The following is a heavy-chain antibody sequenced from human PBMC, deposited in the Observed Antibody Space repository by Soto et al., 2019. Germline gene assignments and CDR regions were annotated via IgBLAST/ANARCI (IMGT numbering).Heavy chain of an antibody. CDR1: GFALRGVY. D-gene: IGHD5-12*01. CDR2: IAWDDDK. J-gene: IGHJ4*02. Sequence: SGPTLVNPTQTLTLTCSFSGFALRGVYVGWIRQPPGGALEWLALIAWDDDKFYNTSLKTRLTISKDASRNQVVLIMTNMDPVDTGTYYCARVSRRDGSTFFDYWGQGTLVTVSS. CDR3: ARVSRRDGSTFFDY. V-gene: IGHV2-70*01.